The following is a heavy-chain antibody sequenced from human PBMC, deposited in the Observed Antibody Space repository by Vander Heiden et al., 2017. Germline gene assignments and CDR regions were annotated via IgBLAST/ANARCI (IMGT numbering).Heavy chain of an antibody. CDR1: GFTFSSHG. CDR2: IWYDGSNK. J-gene: IGHJ6*02. Sequence: QVQLVESGGGVVQPGRSLRLSCAASGFTFSSHGMHGGRQAPGKGGEWVAVIWYDGSNKYYAASVKCRFTIDRDNSKNKPYLQMNSLRAEDTAVYYCARDGGVVTRYYYYGMDVWGQGTTVTVSS. V-gene: IGHV3-33*01. D-gene: IGHD2-21*02. CDR3: ARDGGVVTRYYYYGMDV.